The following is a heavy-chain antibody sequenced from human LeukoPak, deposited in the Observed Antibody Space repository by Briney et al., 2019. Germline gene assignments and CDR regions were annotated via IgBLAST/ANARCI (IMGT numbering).Heavy chain of an antibody. CDR3: ARLLWPDAFDI. V-gene: IGHV4-30-4*01. J-gene: IGHJ3*02. CDR2: IYYSGST. Sequence: NPSETLSLTCTVSGGSISSGDYYWSWIRQPPGKGLEWIGYIYYSGSTYYNPSLKSRVTISVDTSKNQFSLKLSSVTAADTAVYYCARLLWPDAFDIWGQGTMVTVSS. D-gene: IGHD3-10*01. CDR1: GGSISSGDYY.